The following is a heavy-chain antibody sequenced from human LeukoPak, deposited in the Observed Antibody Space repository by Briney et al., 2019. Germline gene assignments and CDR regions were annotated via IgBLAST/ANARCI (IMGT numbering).Heavy chain of an antibody. CDR1: GFTFSSYS. CDR2: ISSSSSTI. V-gene: IGHV3-48*01. D-gene: IGHD3-22*01. Sequence: GGSLSLSCAASGFTFSSYSMNWVRQAPGKGLEWVSYISSSSSTIYYADSVKGRFTISRDNAKNSLYLQMNSLRAEDTAVYYCARATGYYYDSSGYLWGQGTLVTVSS. J-gene: IGHJ4*02. CDR3: ARATGYYYDSSGYL.